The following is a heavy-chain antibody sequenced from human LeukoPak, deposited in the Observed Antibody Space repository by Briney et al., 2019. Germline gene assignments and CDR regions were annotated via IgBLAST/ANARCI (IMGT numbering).Heavy chain of an antibody. D-gene: IGHD3-22*01. V-gene: IGHV4-39*07. Sequence: SETLSLTCTVSGGSIRSTTYYWGWIRQPPGKGLEWIGSIYYSGNTYHSPSLMSRVTISVDTSNNQFSLILSSVTAADTAVYYCARAGSYDSSGHIDYWGQGTLVTVSS. CDR2: IYYSGNT. CDR3: ARAGSYDSSGHIDY. CDR1: GGSIRSTTYY. J-gene: IGHJ4*02.